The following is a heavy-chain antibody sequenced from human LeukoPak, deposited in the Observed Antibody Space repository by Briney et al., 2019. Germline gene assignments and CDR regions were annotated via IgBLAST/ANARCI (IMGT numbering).Heavy chain of an antibody. J-gene: IGHJ4*02. CDR2: INWNGGRK. Sequence: GGSLRLSCAASGFTFNDYGMSWVRQAPGKGLEWVSGINWNGGRKGYADSVKGRFTISRDNAKNSLYLQMNSLRAEDTAVYYCARVLESEMATIGATDYWGQGTLVTVSS. D-gene: IGHD5-24*01. CDR3: ARVLESEMATIGATDY. V-gene: IGHV3-20*04. CDR1: GFTFNDYG.